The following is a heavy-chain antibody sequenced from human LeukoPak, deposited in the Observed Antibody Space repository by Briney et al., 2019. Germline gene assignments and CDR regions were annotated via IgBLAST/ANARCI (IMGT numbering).Heavy chain of an antibody. V-gene: IGHV3-48*03. CDR1: GFTFSSYE. CDR3: ARTSGSYGYYFDY. D-gene: IGHD1-26*01. Sequence: PGGSLRLSCAASGFTFSSYEMNWGRQAPGKGLEWVSYISSSGSTIYYADSVKGRFTISRDNAKNSLYLQMNSLRAEDTAVYYCARTSGSYGYYFDYWGQGTLVTVSS. J-gene: IGHJ4*02. CDR2: ISSSGSTI.